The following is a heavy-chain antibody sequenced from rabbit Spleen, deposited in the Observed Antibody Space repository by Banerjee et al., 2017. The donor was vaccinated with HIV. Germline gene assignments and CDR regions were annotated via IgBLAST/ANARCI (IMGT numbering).Heavy chain of an antibody. CDR3: ARDTGSSFSSYGMDL. Sequence: QSLEESGGGLVQPEGSLALTCKASGFSFSSSDYICWVRQAPGKGLEWISCIAGSSSGFTYSATWAKGRFTISKTSSTVTLQMTSLTAADTATYFCARDTGSSFSSYGMDLWGQGTLVTVS. J-gene: IGHJ6*01. CDR1: GFSFSSSDY. CDR2: IAGSSSGFT. V-gene: IGHV1S40*01. D-gene: IGHD8-1*01.